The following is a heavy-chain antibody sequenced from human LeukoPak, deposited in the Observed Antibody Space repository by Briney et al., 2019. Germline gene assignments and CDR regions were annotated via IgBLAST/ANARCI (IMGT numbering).Heavy chain of an antibody. J-gene: IGHJ3*02. CDR3: ARTVYSSGWPGGDAFDI. D-gene: IGHD6-19*01. CDR2: INHSGST. CDR1: GGSISSYY. V-gene: IGHV4-34*01. Sequence: PSETLSLTCTVSGGSISSYYWSWIRQPPGKGLEWVGEINHSGSTNYNPSLKSRVTISVDTSKNQFSLKLSSVTAADTAVYYCARTVYSSGWPGGDAFDIWGQGTMVTVSS.